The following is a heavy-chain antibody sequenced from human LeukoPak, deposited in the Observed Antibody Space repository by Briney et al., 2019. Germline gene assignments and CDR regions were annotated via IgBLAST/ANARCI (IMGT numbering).Heavy chain of an antibody. Sequence: GGSLRLSCAVSGFTFSSYAMHWVRQAPGKGLEWVAVISYDGSDKYYADSVRGRFTISRDNSKNTLNLQMNSLRAEDTAVYCCVRERNRDGYNYFDYWGQGTLVTVSS. J-gene: IGHJ4*02. D-gene: IGHD5-24*01. CDR2: ISYDGSDK. V-gene: IGHV3-30*04. CDR3: VRERNRDGYNYFDY. CDR1: GFTFSSYA.